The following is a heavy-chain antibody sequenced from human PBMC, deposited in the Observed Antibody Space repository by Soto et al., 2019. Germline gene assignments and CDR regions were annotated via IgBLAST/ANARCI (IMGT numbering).Heavy chain of an antibody. J-gene: IGHJ5*02. Sequence: PGGSLRLSCAASGFTFSSYAMHWVRQAPGKGLEWVAVISYDGSNKYYADSVKGRFTLSRDNSKNTLYLQMNSLRAEDTAVYYCARDSFGYCSSTSCYTGWFDPWGQGTLVTVSS. CDR1: GFTFSSYA. CDR3: ARDSFGYCSSTSCYTGWFDP. CDR2: ISYDGSNK. D-gene: IGHD2-2*02. V-gene: IGHV3-30-3*01.